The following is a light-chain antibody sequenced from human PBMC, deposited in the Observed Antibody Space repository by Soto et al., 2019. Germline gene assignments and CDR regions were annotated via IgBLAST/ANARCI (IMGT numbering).Light chain of an antibody. V-gene: IGKV1-5*03. CDR1: QSISSW. CDR3: QQYNSYPFT. Sequence: DIHMTQSPSAMSASVGYRFTITCRASQSISSWLAWYQQKPGKAPKLLIYKASSLESGVPSRFRGSGSGTEFALTISSLQPDDFETYYCQQYNSYPFTCGGGTKVDIK. CDR2: KAS. J-gene: IGKJ4*01.